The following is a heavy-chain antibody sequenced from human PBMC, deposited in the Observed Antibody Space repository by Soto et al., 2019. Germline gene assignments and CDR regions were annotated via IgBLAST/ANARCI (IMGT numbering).Heavy chain of an antibody. J-gene: IGHJ5*02. V-gene: IGHV1-69*13. CDR3: ARGLFDYDINAVLIPYNWFDP. Sequence: ASVKVSCKASGGTFSSYAISWVRQAPGQGLEWMGGIIPIFGTANYAQKFQGRVTITADESTSTAYMELSSLRSEDTAVYYCARGLFDYDINAVLIPYNWFDPWGQGTLVTVSS. D-gene: IGHD3-9*01. CDR1: GGTFSSYA. CDR2: IIPIFGTA.